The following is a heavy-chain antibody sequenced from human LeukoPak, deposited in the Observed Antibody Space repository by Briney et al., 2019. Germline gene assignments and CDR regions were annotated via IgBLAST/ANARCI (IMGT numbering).Heavy chain of an antibody. D-gene: IGHD1-7*01. CDR3: ARGAGTTVYYIDV. CDR2: VSQGGAHT. CDR1: GFIFSTFP. V-gene: IGHV3-30*01. J-gene: IGHJ6*03. Sequence: GGSLRLSCAATGFIFSTFPMHWVRQAPGKGLQWLAVVSQGGAHTYSADSVKGRFTISRDNSKDMLFLQMNRLTTEDTAVYYCARGAGTTVYYIDVWGNGTTVTVSS.